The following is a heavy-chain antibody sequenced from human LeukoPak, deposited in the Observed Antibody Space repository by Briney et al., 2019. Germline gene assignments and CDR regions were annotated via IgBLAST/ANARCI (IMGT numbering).Heavy chain of an antibody. V-gene: IGHV4-34*01. CDR1: GGSFSGYY. CDR3: ARWFGELLSGYFDY. D-gene: IGHD3-10*01. J-gene: IGHJ4*02. Sequence: PSETLSLTCAVYGGSFSGYYWSWVRQPPGKGLEWIGSIYYSGSTYYNPSLKSRVTISVDTSKNQFSLKLSSVTAADTAVYYCARWFGELLSGYFDYWGQGTLVTVSS. CDR2: IYYSGST.